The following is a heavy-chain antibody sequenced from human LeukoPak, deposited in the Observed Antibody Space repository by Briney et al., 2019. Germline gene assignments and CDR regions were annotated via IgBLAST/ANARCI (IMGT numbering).Heavy chain of an antibody. CDR2: INHSGST. V-gene: IGHV4-34*01. Sequence: SETLSLTCAVYGGSFSGYYWSWIRQPPGKGLEWIGEINHSGSTNYNPSLKSRVTISVDTSKNQFSLKLSSVTAADTAVYYCARGRGDSGSYPPGYYFDYWGQGTLVTVSS. J-gene: IGHJ4*02. D-gene: IGHD1-26*01. CDR3: ARGRGDSGSYPPGYYFDY. CDR1: GGSFSGYY.